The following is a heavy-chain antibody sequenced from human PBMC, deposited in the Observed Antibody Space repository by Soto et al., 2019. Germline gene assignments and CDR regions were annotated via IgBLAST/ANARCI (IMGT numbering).Heavy chain of an antibody. J-gene: IGHJ3*02. D-gene: IGHD2-21*02. V-gene: IGHV1-18*01. CDR2: ISAYNGNT. CDR3: ARDGIVVVTTDAFDI. CDR1: GYTFTSYG. Sequence: ASVKVSCKASGYTFTSYGISWVRQAPGQGLEWMGWISAYNGNTSYAQKLQGRVTMTTDTSTSTAYMELRSLRSDDTAVYYCARDGIVVVTTDAFDIWRQGTMVTVSS.